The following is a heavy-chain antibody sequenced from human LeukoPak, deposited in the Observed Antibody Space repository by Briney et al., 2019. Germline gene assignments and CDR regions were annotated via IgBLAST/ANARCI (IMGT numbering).Heavy chain of an antibody. Sequence: ASVKVSCKASGYTFSSNYIHWVRQAPGQGLEWMGVINPSGGATNYAQKLQGRVTMTRDTSTSTVYMELSSLRSENTAVYYCARAYDSLGYYMDVWGKGTTVTVSS. CDR2: INPSGGAT. CDR1: GYTFSSNY. CDR3: ARAYDSLGYYMDV. J-gene: IGHJ6*03. V-gene: IGHV1-46*01. D-gene: IGHD5-12*01.